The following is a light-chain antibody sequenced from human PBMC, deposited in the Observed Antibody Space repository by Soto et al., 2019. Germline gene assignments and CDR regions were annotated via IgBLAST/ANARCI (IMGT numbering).Light chain of an antibody. Sequence: DIQMTQSPSSLSASVGDRVTITCQASQDISNYLNWYQQKPGKAPKLLIYDASNLETGVPSRFSGSGSGTDFTVTISSLQPEDTATYYCQQYDNLPLTFGGGTKVDIK. CDR1: QDISNY. CDR2: DAS. V-gene: IGKV1-33*01. CDR3: QQYDNLPLT. J-gene: IGKJ4*01.